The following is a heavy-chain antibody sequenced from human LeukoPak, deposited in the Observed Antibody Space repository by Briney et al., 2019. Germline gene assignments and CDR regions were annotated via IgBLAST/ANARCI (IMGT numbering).Heavy chain of an antibody. Sequence: GASVMVSCKASGYTFTSYYMHWVRQAPGQGLEWMGIINPSGGSTSYAQKFQGRVTMTRDMSTSTVYMELSSLRSEDTAVYYCARDGRPIWFGELFNYYMDVWGKGTTVTVSS. CDR2: INPSGGST. J-gene: IGHJ6*03. CDR1: GYTFTSYY. V-gene: IGHV1-46*01. CDR3: ARDGRPIWFGELFNYYMDV. D-gene: IGHD3-10*01.